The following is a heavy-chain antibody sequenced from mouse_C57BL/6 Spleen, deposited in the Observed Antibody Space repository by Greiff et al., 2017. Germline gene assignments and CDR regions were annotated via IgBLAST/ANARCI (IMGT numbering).Heavy chain of an antibody. Sequence: EVQRVESEGGLVQPGSSMKLSCTASGFTFSDYYMAWVRQVPEKGLEWVANINYDGSSTYYLDSLKSRFIISRDNAKNILYLQMSSLKSEDTATYYCARGGLRNFDYWGQGTTLTVSS. CDR1: GFTFSDYY. D-gene: IGHD2-4*01. V-gene: IGHV5-16*01. CDR3: ARGGLRNFDY. J-gene: IGHJ2*01. CDR2: INYDGSST.